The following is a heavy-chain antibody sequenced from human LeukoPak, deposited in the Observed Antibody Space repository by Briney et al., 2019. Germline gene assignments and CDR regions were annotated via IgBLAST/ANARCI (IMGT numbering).Heavy chain of an antibody. D-gene: IGHD2-2*01. Sequence: SETLSLTCAVYGGSFSGYYWSWIRQPPGKGLEWIGEINHSGSTNYNPSLKSRVTISVDTSKNQFSLKLSSVTAADTAVYYCARPRCSSTSCYYNWFDPWGQGTLVTVSS. CDR3: ARPRCSSTSCYYNWFDP. J-gene: IGHJ5*02. CDR2: INHSGST. CDR1: GGSFSGYY. V-gene: IGHV4-34*01.